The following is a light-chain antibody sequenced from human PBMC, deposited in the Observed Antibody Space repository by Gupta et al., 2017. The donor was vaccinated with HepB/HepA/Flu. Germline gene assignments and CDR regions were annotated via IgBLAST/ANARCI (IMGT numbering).Light chain of an antibody. J-gene: IGLJ3*02. CDR1: SLRSYY. CDR2: GKN. Sequence: SSELTQDPAVSVALGQTVRITCQGDSLRSYYASWYQQKPGQAPVLVIYGKNNRPSWIPYRFSGSSSGNTASLTITGAQAEDEADYYCNSRDSSGNHSWVFGGGTKLTVL. V-gene: IGLV3-19*01. CDR3: NSRDSSGNHSWV.